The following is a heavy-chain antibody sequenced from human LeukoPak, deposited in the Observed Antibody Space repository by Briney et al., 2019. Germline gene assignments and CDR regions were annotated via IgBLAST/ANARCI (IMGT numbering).Heavy chain of an antibody. Sequence: SETLSLTCTVSGGSISSSYWTWVRQPAGKGLEWIGRIYTSGSTNYNPSLKSRVTMLVDTSKNQFSLKLSSMTAADTAVYYCARSGFSGSYCFDSWGQGTLVTVSS. V-gene: IGHV4-4*07. D-gene: IGHD3-10*01. CDR2: IYTSGST. CDR1: GGSISSSY. J-gene: IGHJ4*02. CDR3: ARSGFSGSYCFDS.